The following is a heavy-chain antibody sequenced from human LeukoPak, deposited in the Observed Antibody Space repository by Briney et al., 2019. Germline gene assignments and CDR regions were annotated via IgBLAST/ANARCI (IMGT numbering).Heavy chain of an antibody. J-gene: IGHJ4*02. V-gene: IGHV4-59*11. CDR2: IHYTGTT. Sequence: SETLSLTCIVSGSSLNNHYWTWIRQTPGKGLEWIGDIHYTGTTKYNPSLKSRVTISIDTSKNQFSLELSSVPAADTAVYYCARGGYDILTGYGDWGQGTLVTVSS. CDR1: GSSLNNHY. D-gene: IGHD3-9*01. CDR3: ARGGYDILTGYGD.